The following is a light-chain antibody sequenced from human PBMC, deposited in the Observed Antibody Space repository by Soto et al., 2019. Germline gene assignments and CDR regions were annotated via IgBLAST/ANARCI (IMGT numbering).Light chain of an antibody. CDR3: ATWDDSLNLLYV. Sequence: QSVLTQPPSASGTPGQRVTISCSGSGSSIGSNSVYWYQQLPGTAPKLLIYRNNQRPSGVPDRFSGSKSGTSASLAISGLRSEDEADYYCATWDDSLNLLYVFGAGTKVTVL. CDR1: GSSIGSNS. J-gene: IGLJ1*01. V-gene: IGLV1-47*01. CDR2: RNN.